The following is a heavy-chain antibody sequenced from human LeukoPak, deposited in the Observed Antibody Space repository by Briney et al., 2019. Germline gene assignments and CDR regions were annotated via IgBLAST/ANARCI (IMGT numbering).Heavy chain of an antibody. Sequence: GGSLRLSCAASGFTFSSYAMSWVRQAPGKGLEWVSVISNSGGSTFYADSVKGRFTISRDNSKNTLYLQMNSLRAEDTAVYYCAKRASGSGTSLYYFDYWGQGTLVTVSS. CDR3: AKRASGSGTSLYYFDY. V-gene: IGHV3-23*01. J-gene: IGHJ4*02. CDR2: ISNSGGST. CDR1: GFTFSSYA. D-gene: IGHD3-10*01.